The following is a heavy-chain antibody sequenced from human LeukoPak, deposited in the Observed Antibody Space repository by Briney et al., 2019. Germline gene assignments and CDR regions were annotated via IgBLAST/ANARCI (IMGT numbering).Heavy chain of an antibody. Sequence: GGSLRLSCAASGFTFSSYGMNWVRQAPGKGLEWVSYLSGSSSSIYYADSVKGRFTISRDNAKNSLYLQMNSLRDEDTAVYYCARDYRYYDSSGYYSFDYWGQGTLVTVSS. V-gene: IGHV3-48*02. D-gene: IGHD3-22*01. CDR2: LSGSSSSI. CDR3: ARDYRYYDSSGYYSFDY. J-gene: IGHJ4*02. CDR1: GFTFSSYG.